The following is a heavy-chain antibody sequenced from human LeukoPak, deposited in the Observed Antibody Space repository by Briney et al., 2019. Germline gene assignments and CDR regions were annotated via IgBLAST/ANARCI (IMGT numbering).Heavy chain of an antibody. D-gene: IGHD2-15*01. CDR3: ARAGGGSSGPYDY. V-gene: IGHV3-66*01. CDR1: GFTVNNNY. CDR2: IYSGDTI. J-gene: IGHJ4*02. Sequence: GGSLRLSCAAPGFTVNNNYMNWVRQTPGKGLEWVSVIYSGDTIVYANSVKGRFTISRDDSKNTLYLQMNSLRAEDTAVYHCARAGGGSSGPYDYWGQGTLVTVSS.